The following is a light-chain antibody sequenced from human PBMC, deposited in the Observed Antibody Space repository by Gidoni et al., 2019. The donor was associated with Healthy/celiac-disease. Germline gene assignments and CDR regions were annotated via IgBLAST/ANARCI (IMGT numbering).Light chain of an antibody. J-gene: IGKJ4*01. CDR3: QQYGSSPRLT. CDR1: KSVSSSY. CDR2: GAS. Sequence: EFRLTLSQSTRPLSPGESATLSCRASKSVSSSYLAWYQQKPGQAPRLLIYGASSRATGIPDRFSGSGSGTDFTLTISRLESEDFAVYYCQQYGSSPRLTFGGGTKVEIK. V-gene: IGKV3-20*01.